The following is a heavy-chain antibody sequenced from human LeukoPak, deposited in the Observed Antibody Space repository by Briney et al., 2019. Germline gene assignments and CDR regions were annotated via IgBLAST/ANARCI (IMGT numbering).Heavy chain of an antibody. CDR1: GGSFSGYY. V-gene: IGHV4-34*01. Sequence: SETLSLTCAVYGGSFSGYYWSWIRQPPGKGLEWIGEINHSGSTNYNPSLKSRVTISVDTSKNQFSLKLSSVTAADTAVYCCARGAWWLTYFDYWGQGTLVTVSS. J-gene: IGHJ4*02. D-gene: IGHD2-15*01. CDR2: INHSGST. CDR3: ARGAWWLTYFDY.